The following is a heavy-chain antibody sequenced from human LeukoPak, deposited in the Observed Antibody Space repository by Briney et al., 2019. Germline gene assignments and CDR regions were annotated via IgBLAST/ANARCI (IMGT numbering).Heavy chain of an antibody. CDR3: ARDFSRNTGDY. D-gene: IGHD1-14*01. CDR2: IKGDGSDK. CDR1: GFTFSTYW. Sequence: GRSLRLSCAASGFTFSTYWMSWFRQAPTKGLEWVANIKGDGSDKSYVDSVKGRFTISRDNAKNSLYLQMNSLRAEDTAVYYCARDFSRNTGDYWGQGTLVTVSS. V-gene: IGHV3-7*01. J-gene: IGHJ4*02.